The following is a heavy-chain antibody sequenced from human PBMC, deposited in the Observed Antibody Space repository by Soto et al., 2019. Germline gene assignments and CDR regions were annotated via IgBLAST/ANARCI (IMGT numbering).Heavy chain of an antibody. Sequence: GGSLRLSCAASGFTFSSYAMSWVRQAPGKGLEWVSAISGSGGSTYYADSVKGRFTISRDNSKNTLYLQMNSLRAEDTAVYYCAKDPGRYCSSTSCEGGVGDYWGQGTLVTVSS. CDR1: GFTFSSYA. V-gene: IGHV3-23*01. J-gene: IGHJ4*02. CDR2: ISGSGGST. CDR3: AKDPGRYCSSTSCEGGVGDY. D-gene: IGHD2-2*01.